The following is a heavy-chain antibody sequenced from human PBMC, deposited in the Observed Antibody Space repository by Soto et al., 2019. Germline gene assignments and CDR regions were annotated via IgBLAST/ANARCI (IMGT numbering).Heavy chain of an antibody. V-gene: IGHV4-34*01. CDR2: INHSGST. Sequence: PSETLSLTCAVYGGSFSGYYWSWIRQPPGKGLEWIGEINHSGSTNYNPSLKSRVTISVDTSKNQFSLKLSSVTAADTAVYYCARSSGSYGFDYWGQGTLVTVS. J-gene: IGHJ4*02. CDR1: GGSFSGYY. CDR3: ARSSGSYGFDY. D-gene: IGHD1-26*01.